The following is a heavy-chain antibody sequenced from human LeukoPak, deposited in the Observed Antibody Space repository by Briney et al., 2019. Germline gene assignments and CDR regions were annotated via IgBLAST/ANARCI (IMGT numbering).Heavy chain of an antibody. CDR3: ARDCLYYDILTGPSGLDV. CDR2: ISSSSSYI. CDR1: GFTFSSYS. J-gene: IGHJ6*04. Sequence: PGGSLRLSCAASGFTFSSYSMNWVRQAPGKGLEWVSSISSSSSYIYYADSVKGRFTISRDNAKNSLYLQMNSLRAEDTAVYYCARDCLYYDILTGPSGLDVWGKGTTVTVSS. D-gene: IGHD3-9*01. V-gene: IGHV3-21*01.